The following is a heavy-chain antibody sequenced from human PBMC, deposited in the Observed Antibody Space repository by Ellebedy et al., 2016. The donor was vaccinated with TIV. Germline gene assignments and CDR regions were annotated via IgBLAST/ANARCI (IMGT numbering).Heavy chain of an antibody. J-gene: IGHJ4*02. CDR3: RPGHYSGS. Sequence: GGSLRLXXAVSGIRFSNFFMSWVRQAPGKGLEWVTTISGGGDKTYLADSVKGRFIISRDNFRSTLYLQMNGLTTDDTAVYYCRPGHYSGSWGLGSLVTVSS. V-gene: IGHV3-23*01. CDR1: GIRFSNFF. CDR2: ISGGGDKT.